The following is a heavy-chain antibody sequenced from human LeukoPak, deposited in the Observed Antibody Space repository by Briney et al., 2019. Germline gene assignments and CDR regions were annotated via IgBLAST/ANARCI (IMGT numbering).Heavy chain of an antibody. CDR3: ARGPRGVFIYYYYMDV. D-gene: IGHD3-10*01. CDR1: GGSFSGYY. CDR2: INHSGST. J-gene: IGHJ6*03. V-gene: IGHV4-34*01. Sequence: PSETLSLTCAVYGGSFSGYYWSWIRQPPGKGLEWIGEINHSGSTNYNPSLKSRVTISVDTSKNQFSLKLSSVTAADTAVYYCARGPRGVFIYYYYMDVWGKGTTVTVSS.